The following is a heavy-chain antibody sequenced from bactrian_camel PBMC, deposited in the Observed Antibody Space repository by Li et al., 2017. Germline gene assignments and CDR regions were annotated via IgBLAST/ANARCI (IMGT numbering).Heavy chain of an antibody. J-gene: IGHJ6*01. Sequence: HVQLVESGGGLVQPGGSLRLSCAASGFIFSSAFMSWVRQAPGKGLEWVSSINGNSRNTHYADSLKGRFTISLDNAKNLLSLQMNNLIPEDTVMYYCTTDLYCSGNYETFGVWGQGTQVTVS. D-gene: IGHD2*01. V-gene: IGHV3-2*01. CDR3: TTDLYCSGNYETFGV. CDR2: INGNSRNT. CDR1: GFIFSSAF.